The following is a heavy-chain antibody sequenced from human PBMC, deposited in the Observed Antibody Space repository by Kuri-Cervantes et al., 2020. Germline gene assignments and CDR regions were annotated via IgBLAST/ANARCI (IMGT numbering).Heavy chain of an antibody. CDR1: GFTVSGNY. D-gene: IGHD2-2*01. CDR2: ISYDGSNK. J-gene: IGHJ4*02. CDR3: AKDRYCSSTSCFDY. Sequence: GGSLRLSCAASGFTVSGNYMSWVRQAPGKGLEWVAVISYDGSNKYYADSVKGRFTISRDNSKNTLYLQMNSLRAEDTAVYYCAKDRYCSSTSCFDYWGQGTLVTVSS. V-gene: IGHV3-30*18.